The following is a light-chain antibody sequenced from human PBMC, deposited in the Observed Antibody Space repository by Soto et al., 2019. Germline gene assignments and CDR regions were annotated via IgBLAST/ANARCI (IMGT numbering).Light chain of an antibody. CDR2: AAS. CDR3: QQLTSYPLT. V-gene: IGKV1-9*01. CDR1: QGISSY. Sequence: DIQLTQSPSFLSASVGDRVTITCRASQGISSYLALYQQKPGKAPKLLIYAASTLQSGVPSRFSGSGAGTEFTLTISSLQPEDFATYYCQQLTSYPLTFGQGTRLEIK. J-gene: IGKJ5*01.